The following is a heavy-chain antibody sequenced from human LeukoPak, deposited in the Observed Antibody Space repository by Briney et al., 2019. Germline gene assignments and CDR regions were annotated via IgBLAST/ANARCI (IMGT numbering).Heavy chain of an antibody. CDR1: GGSISSYY. D-gene: IGHD3-22*01. CDR3: ARETYYYDSSGYYRKYYYYGMDV. CDR2: IYYSGST. V-gene: IGHV4-59*01. Sequence: PSETLSLTCTVSGGSISSYYWSWIRQPPGKGLEWIGYIYYSGSTNYNPSLKSRVTISVDTSKNQFSLKLSSVTAADTAVYYCARETYYYDSSGYYRKYYYYGMDVWGQGTTVTVSS. J-gene: IGHJ6*02.